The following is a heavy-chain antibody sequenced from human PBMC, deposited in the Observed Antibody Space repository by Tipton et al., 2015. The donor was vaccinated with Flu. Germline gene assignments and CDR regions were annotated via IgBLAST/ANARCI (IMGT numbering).Heavy chain of an antibody. CDR3: ASDRPARGSSGWYRAFDI. CDR1: GGSVSSGSSY. Sequence: LRLSCTVSGGSVSSGSSYWSWIRQPPGKGLEWIGYIYYSGRTNYNPSLKSRVTITVDTSKNQFSLKLSSVTAADTAVYYCASDRPARGSSGWYRAFDIWGQGTMVTVSS. J-gene: IGHJ3*02. D-gene: IGHD6-19*01. V-gene: IGHV4-61*01. CDR2: IYYSGRT.